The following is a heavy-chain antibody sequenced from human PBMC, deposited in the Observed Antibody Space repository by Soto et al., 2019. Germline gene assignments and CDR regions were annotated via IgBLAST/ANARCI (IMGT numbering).Heavy chain of an antibody. D-gene: IGHD6-19*01. CDR3: AREDGEMAVTQDYFDY. J-gene: IGHJ4*02. V-gene: IGHV3-30-3*01. CDR1: GFTFSSYA. CDR2: ISYDGSNK. Sequence: GGSLRLSCAASGFTFSSYAMHWVRQAPGKGPEWVALISYDGSNKYYADSVKGRFTISRDNSKNTLYLQMNSLRNEDTAVYYCAREDGEMAVTQDYFDYWGQGTQVTVSS.